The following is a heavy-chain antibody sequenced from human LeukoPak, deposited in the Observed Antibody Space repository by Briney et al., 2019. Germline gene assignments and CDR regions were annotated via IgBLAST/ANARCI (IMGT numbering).Heavy chain of an antibody. CDR3: ARARGDSPRIYYYMDV. J-gene: IGHJ6*03. Sequence: SETLSLTCSVSGDSISIGDYRWSWIRQSPGKGLEWIGYIYYIGTAYYNPSLRSRVALSADTSKNQFSLKLNSVTVADSAVYFCARARGDSPRIYYYMDVWGKGTTVTVCS. D-gene: IGHD3-16*01. CDR2: IYYIGTA. CDR1: GDSISIGDYR. V-gene: IGHV4-30-4*01.